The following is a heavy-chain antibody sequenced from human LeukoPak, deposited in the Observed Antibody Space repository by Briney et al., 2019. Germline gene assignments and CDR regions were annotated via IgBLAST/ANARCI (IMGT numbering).Heavy chain of an antibody. CDR3: VRGASGNHYTYFDY. J-gene: IGHJ4*02. CDR1: GFTLGGHD. V-gene: IGHV3-13*01. CDR2: VSGGHHA. D-gene: IGHD1-26*01. Sequence: GASLRLSCRASGFTLGGHDRQWGRQTTGGVLEWVADVSGGHHAFYAGSVKGRFTVSSEDPKSSLYLQLNSLRAGDTAVYYLVRGASGNHYTYFDYWGQGSLVTVSS.